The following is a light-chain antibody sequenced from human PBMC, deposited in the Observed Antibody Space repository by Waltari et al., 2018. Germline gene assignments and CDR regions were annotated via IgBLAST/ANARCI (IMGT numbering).Light chain of an antibody. CDR2: DAS. CDR1: QDIKNY. J-gene: IGKJ5*01. CDR3: QQYDKVPSIT. V-gene: IGKV1-33*01. Sequence: DIQMTQSPSSLSASVGDGVTITCQASQDIKNYINWYQQKPGKAPKLLIYDASNLEAGVTSRFRGSGSGTNFTFTISSLQSEDIATYYCQQYDKVPSITFGQGTRLDIK.